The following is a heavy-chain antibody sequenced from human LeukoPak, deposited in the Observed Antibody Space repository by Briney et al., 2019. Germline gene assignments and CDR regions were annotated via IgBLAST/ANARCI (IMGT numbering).Heavy chain of an antibody. CDR2: AYYRSKWY. CDR3: ARGAVRGGTNFDY. Sequence: SQTLSLTCAISGDSVSGSPAVWNWIRQSPSRGLEWLGRAYYRSKWYNYAVSVKGRITITPDTSKNQFTLQLNSVTPEDTAVYYCARGAVRGGTNFDYWGQGTLVTVSS. J-gene: IGHJ4*02. V-gene: IGHV6-1*01. CDR1: GDSVSGSPAV. D-gene: IGHD3-10*01.